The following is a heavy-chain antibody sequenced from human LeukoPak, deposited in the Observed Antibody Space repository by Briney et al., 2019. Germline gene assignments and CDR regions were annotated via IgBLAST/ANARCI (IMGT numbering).Heavy chain of an antibody. CDR3: ARGYYYDSSGLYFDY. V-gene: IGHV4-34*01. CDR2: INHSGST. J-gene: IGHJ4*02. CDR1: GGSFSGYY. Sequence: SETLSLTCAAYGGSFSGYYWSWIRQPPGKGLEWIGEINHSGSTNYNPSLKSRVTISVDTSKNQFSLKLSSVTAADTAVYYCARGYYYDSSGLYFDYWGQGTLVTVSS. D-gene: IGHD3-22*01.